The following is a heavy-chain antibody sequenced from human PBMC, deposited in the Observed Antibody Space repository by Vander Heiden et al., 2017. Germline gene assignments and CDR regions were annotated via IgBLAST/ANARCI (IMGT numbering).Heavy chain of an antibody. CDR2: IGTNGDT. Sequence: EVQLVESGGGLVRPGGSLSPPVPASGSPSGNYDMHWVRQVTGKGLEWVSAIGTNGDTYYSGSVKGRFTISRENATNSLYLQMNSLRAGDTAVYYCARGQDIIGTLVGISMDVWGQGTTVTVSS. V-gene: IGHV3-13*01. D-gene: IGHD1-20*01. CDR3: ARGQDIIGTLVGISMDV. J-gene: IGHJ6*02. CDR1: GSPSGNYD.